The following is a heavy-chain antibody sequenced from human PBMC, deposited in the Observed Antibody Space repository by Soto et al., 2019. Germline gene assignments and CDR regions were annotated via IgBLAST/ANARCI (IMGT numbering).Heavy chain of an antibody. J-gene: IGHJ6*02. D-gene: IGHD3-16*01. CDR1: GFTFSSYG. CDR3: AGEVGVGSYGPATVDVMAV. V-gene: IGHV3-33*01. Sequence: QVQLVESGGGVVQPGRSLRLSCAASGFTFSSYGMHWVRQAPGKGLEWVAVIWYDGTNKHYADSVKGRFTISRDNSNNTLYPQMNSLRAEDTAVYYCAGEVGVGSYGPATVDVMAVWGQGTTVTFSS. CDR2: IWYDGTNK.